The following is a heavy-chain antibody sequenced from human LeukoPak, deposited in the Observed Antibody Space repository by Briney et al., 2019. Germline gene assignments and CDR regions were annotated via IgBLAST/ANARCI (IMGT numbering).Heavy chain of an antibody. J-gene: IGHJ4*02. CDR1: GYSFTSNY. CDR2: IYPRDGST. V-gene: IGHV1-46*01. CDR3: ARHQEAFDY. Sequence: WASVKVSCKASGYSFTSNYIHWVRQAAGQGLEWMGMIYPRDGSTSYAQKFQGRVTVTRDTSTSTVHMELSGLRSEDTAVYYCARHQEAFDYWGQGTLVTVSS.